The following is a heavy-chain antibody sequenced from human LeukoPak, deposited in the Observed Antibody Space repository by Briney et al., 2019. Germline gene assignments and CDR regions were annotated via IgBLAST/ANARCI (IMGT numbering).Heavy chain of an antibody. Sequence: PGGSLRLSCAASGFTFSNYAMSWVRQAPGKGPEWVSTISGSDASTYYADSVKGRFTISRDNSKSTLSLQMNSLRVDDTAVYHCAKAGCSSATCYKNYWGQGTLVTVSA. CDR3: AKAGCSSATCYKNY. CDR2: ISGSDAST. V-gene: IGHV3-23*01. CDR1: GFTFSNYA. D-gene: IGHD2-2*02. J-gene: IGHJ4*02.